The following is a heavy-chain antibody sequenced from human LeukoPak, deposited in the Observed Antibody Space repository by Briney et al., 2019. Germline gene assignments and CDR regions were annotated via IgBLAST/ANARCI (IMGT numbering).Heavy chain of an antibody. CDR3: ARDLSEEPHYYYYYMDV. J-gene: IGHJ6*03. CDR2: INPSGGST. D-gene: IGHD1-26*01. V-gene: IGHV1-46*03. CDR1: GYTFTSYY. Sequence: GASVKVSCKASGYTFTSYYMHWVRQAPGQGLEWMGIINPSGGSTTYAQTFQGRVTMTRDTSTSTVYMELSSLRSEDTAVYYCARDLSEEPHYYYYYMDVWGKGTTVTVSS.